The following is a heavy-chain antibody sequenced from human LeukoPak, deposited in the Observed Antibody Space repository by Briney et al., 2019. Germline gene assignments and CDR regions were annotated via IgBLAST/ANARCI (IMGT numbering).Heavy chain of an antibody. CDR1: GGSISSSSYY. CDR2: IYYSGST. D-gene: IGHD5-12*01. CDR3: ARGYPDVATSYYFDY. Sequence: SETLSLTYTVSGGSISSSSYYWGWIRQPPGKGLEWIGSIYYSGSTYYNPSLKSRVTISVDTSKNQFSLKLSSVTAADTAVYYCARGYPDVATSYYFDYWGQGTLVTVSS. J-gene: IGHJ4*02. V-gene: IGHV4-39*07.